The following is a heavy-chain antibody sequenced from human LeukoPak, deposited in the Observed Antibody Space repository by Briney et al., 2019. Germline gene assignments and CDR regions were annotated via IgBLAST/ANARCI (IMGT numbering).Heavy chain of an antibody. D-gene: IGHD3-16*01. CDR1: GFTFSANN. Sequence: GGSLRLSCAVSGFTFSANNMHWVRQAPGKRLEWVTFIDHDGSQKFYAAYVKGRSTISRDNSKNAPYLHINSLRPEDTAVYYCAKDGGGGTYSFDYWGQGSLVTVSS. V-gene: IGHV3-30*02. CDR2: IDHDGSQK. J-gene: IGHJ4*02. CDR3: AKDGGGGTYSFDY.